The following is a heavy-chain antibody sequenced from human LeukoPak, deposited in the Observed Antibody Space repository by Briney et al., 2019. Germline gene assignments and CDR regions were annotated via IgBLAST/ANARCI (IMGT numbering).Heavy chain of an antibody. V-gene: IGHV4-39*01. CDR2: IYYNVNT. J-gene: IGHJ4*02. CDR3: ASSPGGYCSSASCYTGGYFDY. D-gene: IGHD2-2*02. Sequence: SETLSLTCTVSGGSISSSTYYWVWIRQPPGKGLEWIGSIYYNVNTYYNPSLKSRVTISVDTSKNQFSLRLSSVTTTDRAVYYCASSPGGYCSSASCYTGGYFDYWGQGSLVTVSS. CDR1: GGSISSSTYY.